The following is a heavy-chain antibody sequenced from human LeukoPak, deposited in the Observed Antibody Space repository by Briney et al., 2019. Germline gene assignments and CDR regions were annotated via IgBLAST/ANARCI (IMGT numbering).Heavy chain of an antibody. Sequence: PSQTLSLTCTVSGGSISSGSYYWSWIRKPAGKGLEWIGRIYTSGSTNYNPSLKSRVTISVDTSKNQFSLKLSSVTAADTAVYYCARSRKYSSSWTVFDYWGQGTLVTVSS. CDR1: GGSISSGSYY. CDR2: IYTSGST. D-gene: IGHD6-13*01. V-gene: IGHV4-61*02. J-gene: IGHJ4*02. CDR3: ARSRKYSSSWTVFDY.